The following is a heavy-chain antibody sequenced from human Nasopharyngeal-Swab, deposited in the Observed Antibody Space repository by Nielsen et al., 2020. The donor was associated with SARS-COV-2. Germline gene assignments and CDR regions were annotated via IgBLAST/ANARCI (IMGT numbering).Heavy chain of an antibody. Sequence: VRQMPGKGLEWMGRIDPSDSYTNYSPSFQGHVTISADKSISTAYLQWSSLKAPDTAMYYCATTYYYDSSGYPLPYYWGQGTLVTVSS. CDR2: IDPSDSYT. J-gene: IGHJ4*02. D-gene: IGHD3-22*01. CDR3: ATTYYYDSSGYPLPYY. V-gene: IGHV5-10-1*01.